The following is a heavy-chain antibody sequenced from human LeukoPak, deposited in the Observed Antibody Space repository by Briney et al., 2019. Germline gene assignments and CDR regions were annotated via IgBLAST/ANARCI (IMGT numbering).Heavy chain of an antibody. CDR2: IKEDGSEK. J-gene: IGHJ6*02. V-gene: IGHV3-7*01. Sequence: PGGSLRLSCATSGFIFSTYWMSWVRQAPGKGLEWVANIKEDGSEKNYVDSVKGRFTISRDNAKNTLYLQMNTLRVEDTAVYYCTRDLMDYDVSTGLHHYYMDVWGQGTTVTVSS. D-gene: IGHD3-9*01. CDR3: TRDLMDYDVSTGLHHYYMDV. CDR1: GFIFSTYW.